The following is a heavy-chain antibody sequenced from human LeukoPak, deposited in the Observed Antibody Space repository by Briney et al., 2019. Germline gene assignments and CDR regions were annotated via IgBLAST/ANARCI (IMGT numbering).Heavy chain of an antibody. J-gene: IGHJ4*02. V-gene: IGHV4-61*09. CDR3: ARADYYDSSFDY. CDR2: IFTTGPG. CDR1: GASINSSPYY. D-gene: IGHD3-22*01. Sequence: SETLSLTCTVSGASINSSPYYWTWIRQPAGKGLEWIGHIFTTGPGSYNPSLRSRVTISRDTSKNEFSLSLNSVTAADTAVYYCARADYYDSSFDYWGQGTLVTVSS.